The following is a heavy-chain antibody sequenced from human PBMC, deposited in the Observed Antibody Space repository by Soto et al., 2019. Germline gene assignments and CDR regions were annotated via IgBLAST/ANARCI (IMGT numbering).Heavy chain of an antibody. CDR2: IHNSGST. CDR1: DDSISTNY. V-gene: IGHV4-59*08. D-gene: IGHD5-18*01. Sequence: QVQLQESGPGLVKPSETLSLTCTVSDDSISTNYWSWIRQPPGKGLEWIGYIHNSGSTNYNPSLPSRLTISLSAPKTQFSQNLSSVTAADTAVYYCARHSWIQLPPQHWGQGTLVTVSS. CDR3: ARHSWIQLPPQH. J-gene: IGHJ1*01.